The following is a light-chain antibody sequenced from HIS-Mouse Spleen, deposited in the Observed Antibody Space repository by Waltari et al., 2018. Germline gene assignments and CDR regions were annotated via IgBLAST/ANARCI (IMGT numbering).Light chain of an antibody. V-gene: IGLV3-10*01. Sequence: SYQLTQPPSVSVSPGQTARITCCGAALPKKYAYWYQQNSGQAPVLVIYEDSKRPSGITERFSGSSSGTMATLTISGAQVEDEADYYCYSTDSSGNHRVFGGGTKLTVL. J-gene: IGLJ2*01. CDR1: ALPKKY. CDR2: EDS. CDR3: YSTDSSGNHRV.